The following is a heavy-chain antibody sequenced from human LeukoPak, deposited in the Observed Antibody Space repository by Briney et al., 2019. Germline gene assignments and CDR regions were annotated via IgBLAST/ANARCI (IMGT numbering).Heavy chain of an antibody. CDR3: ARDRAYSSSWYGGMGLDD. V-gene: IGHV4-4*07. J-gene: IGHJ4*02. CDR2: IYTSGST. Sequence: PSETLSLTCTVSGVSISSYYWSWIRQPAGKGLEWIGRIYTSGSTNYNPSLKSRVTMSVDTSKNQFSLKLSSVTAADTAVYYCARDRAYSSSWYGGMGLDDWGQGTLATVSS. CDR1: GVSISSYY. D-gene: IGHD6-13*01.